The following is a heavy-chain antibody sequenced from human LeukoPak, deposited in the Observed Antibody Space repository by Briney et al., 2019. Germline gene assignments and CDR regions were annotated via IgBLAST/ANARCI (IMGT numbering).Heavy chain of an antibody. D-gene: IGHD3-22*01. Sequence: GASLRLSCAASGFTFSSYSMNWVRQAPGKGLEWVSYISSSSSTIYYADSVKGRFTISRDNAKNSLYLQMNSLRDEDTAVYYCAREKYYYYDSSGYPRYFQHWGQGTLVTVSS. CDR3: AREKYYYYDSSGYPRYFQH. CDR2: ISSSSSTI. V-gene: IGHV3-48*02. CDR1: GFTFSSYS. J-gene: IGHJ1*01.